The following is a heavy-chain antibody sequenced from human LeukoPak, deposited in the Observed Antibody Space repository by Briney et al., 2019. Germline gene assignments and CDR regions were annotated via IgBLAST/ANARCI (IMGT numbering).Heavy chain of an antibody. D-gene: IGHD3-16*02. CDR1: GGSFSGYY. J-gene: IGHJ4*02. Sequence: SETLSLTCAVYGGSFSGYYWSWIRQPPGKGLEWIGEINHSGSTNYNPSLKSRVTISVDTSKNQFSLKLSSVTAADTAVYYCARAAGRLGELSLSPYCFDYWGQGTLVTVSS. CDR2: INHSGST. V-gene: IGHV4-34*01. CDR3: ARAAGRLGELSLSPYCFDY.